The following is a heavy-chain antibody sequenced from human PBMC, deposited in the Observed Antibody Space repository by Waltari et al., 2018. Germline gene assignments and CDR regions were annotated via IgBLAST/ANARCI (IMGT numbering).Heavy chain of an antibody. CDR2: ISWSSGDA. D-gene: IGHD5-12*01. Sequence: EVQLVESGGGLVQPGRSLRLSCAASGFTFEDYAMHWVRQAPGEGLEWISGISWSSGDAAYADSVQGRFTISRDNARNFLYLQMNSLRTEDTALYYCARSGGNNYYNYGVDVWGRGTTVTVSS. V-gene: IGHV3-9*01. CDR1: GFTFEDYA. J-gene: IGHJ6*02. CDR3: ARSGGNNYYNYGVDV.